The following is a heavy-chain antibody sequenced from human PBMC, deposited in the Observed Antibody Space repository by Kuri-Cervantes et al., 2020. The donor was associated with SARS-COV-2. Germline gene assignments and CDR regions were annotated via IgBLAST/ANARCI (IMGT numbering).Heavy chain of an antibody. V-gene: IGHV3-73*01. CDR2: VRGKANNYAT. J-gene: IGHJ4*02. Sequence: ETLSLTCTVSGGSISRYYWSWIRQAAGKGLEWVGRVRGKANNYATAYAASVKGRFTISRDDSKNMAYLQMNSLRVEDTALCYCARAYGDYVFREGLDSWGQGTLVTVSS. D-gene: IGHD4-17*01. CDR1: GGSISRYY. CDR3: ARAYGDYVFREGLDS.